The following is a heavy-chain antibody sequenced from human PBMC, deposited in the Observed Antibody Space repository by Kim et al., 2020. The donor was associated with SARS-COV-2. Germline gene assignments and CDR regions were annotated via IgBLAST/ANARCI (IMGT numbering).Heavy chain of an antibody. J-gene: IGHJ6*02. V-gene: IGHV3-23*01. CDR3: AKGVSQYYYYGVEV. Sequence: GGSLRLSCAASGFMFSSCAMSWVRQAPGKGLEWVSVISGTGGTTYSADSVKGRFTISRDNSKNTLYLQMRSLRAEDTAVYYCAKGVSQYYYYGVEVWGQGTTVIVS. CDR1: GFMFSSCA. CDR2: ISGTGGTT.